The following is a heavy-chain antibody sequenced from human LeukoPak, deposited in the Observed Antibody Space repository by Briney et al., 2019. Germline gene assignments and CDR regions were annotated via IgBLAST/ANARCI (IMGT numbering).Heavy chain of an antibody. CDR3: ARIGNGRGAFDI. V-gene: IGHV4-59*01. CDR1: GGSISSYY. D-gene: IGHD1-1*01. Sequence: SETLSLTCTVSGGSISSYYWSWIRQPPGKGLEWIGYIYYSGSTNYNPSLKSRVTISVDKSKNQFSLKLSSVTAADTAVYYCARIGNGRGAFDIWGQGTMVTVSS. J-gene: IGHJ3*02. CDR2: IYYSGST.